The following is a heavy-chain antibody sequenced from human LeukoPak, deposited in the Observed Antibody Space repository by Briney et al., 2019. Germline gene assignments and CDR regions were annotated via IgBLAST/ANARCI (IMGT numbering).Heavy chain of an antibody. J-gene: IGHJ4*02. V-gene: IGHV4-34*01. Sequence: SGTLSLTCAVYGGSFSGYYWSWIRQPPGKGLEWIGEINHSGSTNYNPSLKSRVTISVDTSKNQFSLKLSSVTAADTAVYYCARARFVVVVAAHFDYWGQGTLVTVSS. CDR2: INHSGST. D-gene: IGHD2-15*01. CDR3: ARARFVVVVAAHFDY. CDR1: GGSFSGYY.